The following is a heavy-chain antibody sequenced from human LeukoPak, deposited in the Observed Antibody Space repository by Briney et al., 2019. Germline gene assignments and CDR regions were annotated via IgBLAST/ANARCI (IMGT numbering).Heavy chain of an antibody. Sequence: PGGSLRLSCAASGFTFSSYAMSWVRQAPGKGLEWVSAISDSGGSTYYADSVKGRFTISRDNSKNTLYLQMNSLRAEDTAVYYCAKGRDSYGILLFDYWGQGTLVTVSS. V-gene: IGHV3-23*01. D-gene: IGHD5-18*01. J-gene: IGHJ4*02. CDR1: GFTFSSYA. CDR2: ISDSGGST. CDR3: AKGRDSYGILLFDY.